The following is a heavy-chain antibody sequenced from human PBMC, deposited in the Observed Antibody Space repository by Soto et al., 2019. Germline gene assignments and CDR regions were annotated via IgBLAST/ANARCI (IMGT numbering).Heavy chain of an antibody. D-gene: IGHD6-19*01. CDR3: GRGGLGTTRRYFAQ. Sequence: QVQLVQSGAEVQKPGSSVKVSCKASGGTFTSYAFNWVRQAPGRGLEWMGRVIPVLGVADYAQNFQDRVTITADKATSTVYMELSRLRSEDTAFDCCGRGGLGTTRRYFAQWGQGTRFTVSS. J-gene: IGHJ4*02. CDR2: VIPVLGVA. CDR1: GGTFTSYA. V-gene: IGHV1-69*02.